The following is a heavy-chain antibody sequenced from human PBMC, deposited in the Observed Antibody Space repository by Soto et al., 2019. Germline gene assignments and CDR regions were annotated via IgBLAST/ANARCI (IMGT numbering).Heavy chain of an antibody. D-gene: IGHD4-4*01. CDR1: GYTFRSYG. Sequence: QVQLVQSGTEVKKPGASVKVSCKASGYTFRSYGIIWLRQAPGQGLEWMGWISGYNGNTHYSQKFQDKVTMTPDTSASTAYMELRHLGSDDTAVYYCAKADSNYAGRFSYYYMDVWGTGTMVTVSS. V-gene: IGHV1-18*01. CDR2: ISGYNGNT. CDR3: AKADSNYAGRFSYYYMDV. J-gene: IGHJ6*03.